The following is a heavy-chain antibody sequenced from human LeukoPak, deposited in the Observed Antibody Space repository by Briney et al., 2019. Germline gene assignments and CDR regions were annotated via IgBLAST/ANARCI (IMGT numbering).Heavy chain of an antibody. CDR3: AREDYGEVNAFDI. D-gene: IGHD4-17*01. CDR1: GFTFSSYS. J-gene: IGHJ3*02. V-gene: IGHV3-21*01. CDR2: ISSSSSYI. Sequence: GGSLRLSCAASGFTFSSYSMNWVRQAPGKGLEGVSSISSSSSYIYYADSVKGRFTISRDNAKNSLYLQMNSLRAEDTAVYYCAREDYGEVNAFDIWGQGTMVTVSS.